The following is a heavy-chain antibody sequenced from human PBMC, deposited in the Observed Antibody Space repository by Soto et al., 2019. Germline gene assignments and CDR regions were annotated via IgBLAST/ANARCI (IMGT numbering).Heavy chain of an antibody. Sequence: SETLSLTCTVSGGSISSYYWSWIRQPAGKGLEWIGRIYTSGSTNYNPSLKSRVTMSVDTSKNQFSLKLSSVTAADTAVYYCARACSSNSCYDVFDYWGQATLVTVSS. J-gene: IGHJ4*02. CDR1: GGSISSYY. CDR2: IYTSGST. CDR3: ARACSSNSCYDVFDY. D-gene: IGHD2-2*01. V-gene: IGHV4-4*07.